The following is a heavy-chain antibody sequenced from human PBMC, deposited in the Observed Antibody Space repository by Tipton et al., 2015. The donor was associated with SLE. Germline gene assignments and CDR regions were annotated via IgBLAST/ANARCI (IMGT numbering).Heavy chain of an antibody. CDR3: VRGHPPIVVLIGGGWLDP. D-gene: IGHD2-21*01. J-gene: IGHJ5*02. CDR2: VFRGGST. Sequence: TMSLTCSVYGDSLSGQYWSWIRQPPGKGLEWIGEVFRGGSTNYSPSLESRVTITVDMSKNQFSLRLISVTAADTAIYYCVRGHPPIVVLIGGGWLDPWGQGTLVTVSS. V-gene: IGHV4-34*12. CDR1: GDSLSGQY.